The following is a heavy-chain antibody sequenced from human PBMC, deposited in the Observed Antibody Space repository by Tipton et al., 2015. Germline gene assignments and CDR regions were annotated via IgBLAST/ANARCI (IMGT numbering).Heavy chain of an antibody. CDR3: ARGTGYYDILIGYPPEYYFDS. CDR1: GGSVSSANYY. D-gene: IGHD3-9*01. V-gene: IGHV4-61*01. J-gene: IGHJ4*02. Sequence: TLSLTCTVSGGSVSSANYYWTWIRQPPGKGLEWIGYIYYTGSTNYNPSLKSRVAISIDTSKNQFSLKLSSVTAADTALYYCARGTGYYDILIGYPPEYYFDSWGRGTLVTVSS. CDR2: IYYTGST.